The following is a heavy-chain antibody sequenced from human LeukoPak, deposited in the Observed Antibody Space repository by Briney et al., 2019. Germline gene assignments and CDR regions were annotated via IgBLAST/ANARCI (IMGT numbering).Heavy chain of an antibody. CDR1: GYTFTSYD. J-gene: IGHJ5*02. CDR2: MNPNSGNT. D-gene: IGHD3-3*01. Sequence: ASVKVSCKASGYTFTSYDINWVRQATGQGLEWMGWMNPNSGNTGYAQKFQGRVTMTRDTSISTASMELSRLTSDDTAMYYCARGITIFGVLIVRFDPWGQGTLVTVSS. V-gene: IGHV1-8*01. CDR3: ARGITIFGVLIVRFDP.